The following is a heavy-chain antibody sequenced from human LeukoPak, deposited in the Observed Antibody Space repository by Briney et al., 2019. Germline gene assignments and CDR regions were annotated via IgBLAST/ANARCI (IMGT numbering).Heavy chain of an antibody. D-gene: IGHD6-6*01. J-gene: IGHJ5*02. CDR2: MNPNSGNT. V-gene: IGHV1-8*01. CDR1: GYTFTSYD. Sequence: ASVKVSCKASGYTFTSYDINWVRQATGQGLEWMGWMNPNSGNTGYAQKFQGRVTMTRNTSISTAYMELSSLRCEDTAVYYCARVRKGIAARRFDPWGQGTLVTVSS. CDR3: ARVRKGIAARRFDP.